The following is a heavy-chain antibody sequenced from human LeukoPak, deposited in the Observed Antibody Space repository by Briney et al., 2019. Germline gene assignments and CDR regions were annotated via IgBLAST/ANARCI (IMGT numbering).Heavy chain of an antibody. CDR1: GLTFRSYV. CDR3: ARDLGTVAQGGVDY. D-gene: IGHD4-11*01. CDR2: LSYDGSNK. Sequence: PGGSLRLSCEASGLTFRSYVMSWVRQAPGKGLEWVAVLSYDGSNKYYADSVKGRFTISRDNSKNTLYLQMNSLRAEDTAVYYCARDLGTVAQGGVDYWGQGTLVTVSS. J-gene: IGHJ4*02. V-gene: IGHV3-30-3*01.